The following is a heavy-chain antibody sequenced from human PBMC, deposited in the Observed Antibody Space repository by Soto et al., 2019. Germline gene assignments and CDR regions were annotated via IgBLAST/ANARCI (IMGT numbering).Heavy chain of an antibody. J-gene: IGHJ4*02. CDR1: GGSISSYY. D-gene: IGHD2-21*02. CDR3: ARLPHCGGDCYSCDY. Sequence: QVQLQESGPGLVKPSETLSLTCTVSGGSISSYYWSWIRQPPGKGLEWIGYIYYSGSTNYNPSLKSRVTLSVDTSKNQVSLKLSSVTSADTAVYYCARLPHCGGDCYSCDYWGQGTLVTVSA. CDR2: IYYSGST. V-gene: IGHV4-59*01.